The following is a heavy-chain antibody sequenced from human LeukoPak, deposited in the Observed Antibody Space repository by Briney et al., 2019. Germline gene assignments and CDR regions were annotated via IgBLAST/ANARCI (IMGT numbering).Heavy chain of an antibody. J-gene: IGHJ4*02. Sequence: GSLRLSCAASGFTFSSYAMSWVRQAPGKGLEWVSAISGSGGSTYYADSVKGRFTISRDNSKNTLYLQMNSLRAEDTAVYYCAKDHSSSWYGGYYFDYWGQGTLVTVSS. CDR1: GFTFSSYA. CDR3: AKDHSSSWYGGYYFDY. CDR2: ISGSGGST. D-gene: IGHD6-13*01. V-gene: IGHV3-23*01.